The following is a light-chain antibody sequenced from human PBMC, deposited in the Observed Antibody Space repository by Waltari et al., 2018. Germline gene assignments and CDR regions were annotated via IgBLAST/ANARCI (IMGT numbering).Light chain of an antibody. CDR2: DVS. J-gene: IGLJ2*01. Sequence: QSALTQPRSVSGSPGQSVTISCTGTSSAVGGYNYVSWYQQHPGKAPKLMIYDVSKRPSGVPDRFSGSKSGNTASLTISGLQAEDEADYYCCSYAGSDYVVFGGGTKLTVL. V-gene: IGLV2-11*01. CDR1: SSAVGGYNY. CDR3: CSYAGSDYVV.